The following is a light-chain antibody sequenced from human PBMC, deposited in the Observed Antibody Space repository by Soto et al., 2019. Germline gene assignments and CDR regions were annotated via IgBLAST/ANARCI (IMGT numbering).Light chain of an antibody. Sequence: EIVLTQSPGTLSLSAGEGATLSCRASQSVSSSYLAWYQQKPGQAPRLLIYDASNRATGIPARFSGSGSGTDFTLTISRLEPEDFAVYYCQQYGSSGTFGQGTKVDIK. CDR1: QSVSSSY. V-gene: IGKV3-20*01. CDR3: QQYGSSGT. CDR2: DAS. J-gene: IGKJ1*01.